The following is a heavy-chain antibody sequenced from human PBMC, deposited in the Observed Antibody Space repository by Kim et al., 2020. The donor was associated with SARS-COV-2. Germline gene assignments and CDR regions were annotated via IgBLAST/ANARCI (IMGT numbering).Heavy chain of an antibody. D-gene: IGHD6-19*01. CDR2: IYYSGST. CDR3: ARVGVGKAVAGKGYYGMDV. J-gene: IGHJ6*02. Sequence: SETLSLTCTVSGGSISSYYWSWIRQPPGKGLEWIGYIYYSGSTNYNPSLKSRVTISVDTSKNQFSLKLSSVTAADTAVYYCARVGVGKAVAGKGYYGMDVWGQGTTVTVSS. CDR1: GGSISSYY. V-gene: IGHV4-59*01.